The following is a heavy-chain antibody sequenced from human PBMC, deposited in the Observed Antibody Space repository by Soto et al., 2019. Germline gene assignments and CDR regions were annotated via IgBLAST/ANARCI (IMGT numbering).Heavy chain of an antibody. CDR3: ATYYGSGSYFPDHYYYGMDV. V-gene: IGHV3-23*01. CDR2: VSKSGLDT. CDR1: GFTFSSYA. Sequence: PGGSLRLSCAASGFTFSSYAMSWVRQAPGKGLEWVSAVSKSGLDTNYADFVKGRFTISRDNSKNTLYLQMNSLRAEDTAVYYCATYYGSGSYFPDHYYYGMDVWGQGTTVTVSS. J-gene: IGHJ6*02. D-gene: IGHD3-10*01.